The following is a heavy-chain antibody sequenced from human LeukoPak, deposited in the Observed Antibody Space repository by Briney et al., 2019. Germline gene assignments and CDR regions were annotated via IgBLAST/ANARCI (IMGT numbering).Heavy chain of an antibody. Sequence: VASVKVSCKASGYTFTDYYMHWVRQAPGQGLAWVGWINPNRGVTNYAQRLQVRVTMTGDTSISTVYMELSRLRSDDTAVYYCARDLRLAVSGTSGFDIWGQGTVVTVSS. CDR1: GYTFTDYY. V-gene: IGHV1-2*02. D-gene: IGHD6-19*01. CDR3: ARDLRLAVSGTSGFDI. CDR2: INPNRGVT. J-gene: IGHJ3*02.